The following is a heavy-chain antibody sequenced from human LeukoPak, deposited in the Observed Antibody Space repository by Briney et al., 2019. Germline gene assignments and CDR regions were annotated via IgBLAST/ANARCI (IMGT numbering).Heavy chain of an antibody. Sequence: SETLSLTCTVSGGSISSYYWSWIRQPPGKGLEWIGYIYYSGSTNYNPSLKSRVTISVDTSKNQFSLKLSSVTAADTAVYYCARGGNYYDFWSGYRYYFDYWGQGTLVTVSS. CDR1: GGSISSYY. V-gene: IGHV4-59*08. D-gene: IGHD3-3*01. J-gene: IGHJ4*02. CDR2: IYYSGST. CDR3: ARGGNYYDFWSGYRYYFDY.